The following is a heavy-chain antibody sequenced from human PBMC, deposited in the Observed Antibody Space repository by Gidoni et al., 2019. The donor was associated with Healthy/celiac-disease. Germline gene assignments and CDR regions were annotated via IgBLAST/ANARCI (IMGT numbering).Heavy chain of an antibody. D-gene: IGHD4-17*01. CDR2: IYYSGST. V-gene: IGHV4-39*01. CDR3: ASHMTTVKTSFDY. CDR1: GGSISSSSYY. J-gene: IGHJ4*02. Sequence: QLQLQESGPGLVKPSETLSLTCTVSGGSISSSSYYWGWIRQPPGKGLEWIGSIYYSGSTYYNPSLKSRVTISVDTSKNQFSLKLSSVTAADTAVYYCASHMTTVKTSFDYWGQGTLVTVSS.